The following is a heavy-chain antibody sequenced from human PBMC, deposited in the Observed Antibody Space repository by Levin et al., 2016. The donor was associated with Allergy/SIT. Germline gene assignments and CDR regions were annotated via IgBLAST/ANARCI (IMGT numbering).Heavy chain of an antibody. CDR3: ARVSEQQLTFYWYFDL. CDR2: IYYSGST. Sequence: GSLRLSCTVSGGSISSYYWSWIRQPPGKGLEWIGYIYYSGSTNYNPSLKSRVTISVDTSKNQFSLKLSSVTAADTAVYYCARVSEQQLTFYWYFDLWGRGTLVTVSS. J-gene: IGHJ2*01. V-gene: IGHV4-59*01. CDR1: GGSISSYY. D-gene: IGHD6-13*01.